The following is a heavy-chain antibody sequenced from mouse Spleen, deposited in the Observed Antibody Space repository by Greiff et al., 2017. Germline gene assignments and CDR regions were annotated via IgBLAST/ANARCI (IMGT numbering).Heavy chain of an antibody. J-gene: IGHJ4*01. Sequence: QVQLQQPGAELVKPGASVKMSCKASGYTFTSYWMHWVKQRPGQGLEWIGVIDPSDSYTSYNQKFKGKATLTVDTSSSTAYMQLSSLTSEDSAVYYCTRKYGAMDYWGQGTSVTVSS. CDR2: IDPSDSYT. CDR3: TRKYGAMDY. D-gene: IGHD2-10*02. V-gene: IGHV1S127*01. CDR1: GYTFTSYW.